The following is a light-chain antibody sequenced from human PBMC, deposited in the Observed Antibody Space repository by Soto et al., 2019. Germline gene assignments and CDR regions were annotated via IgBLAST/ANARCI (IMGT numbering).Light chain of an antibody. CDR1: SSDVGGYNY. J-gene: IGLJ1*01. CDR3: SSYAGSGNV. Sequence: QSVLAQPPSASGSPGQSVAISCTGTSSDVGGYNYVSWYQQHPGKAPKLMIYEVNKRPSGVPDRFSGSKSGNTASLTVSGLQAEDEADYYCSSYAGSGNVFGTGTKVNVL. V-gene: IGLV2-8*01. CDR2: EVN.